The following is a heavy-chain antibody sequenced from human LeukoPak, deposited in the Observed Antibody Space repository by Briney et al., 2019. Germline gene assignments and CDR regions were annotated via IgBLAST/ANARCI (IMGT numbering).Heavy chain of an antibody. V-gene: IGHV3-48*04. J-gene: IGHJ4*02. CDR2: TSPSSSTI. D-gene: IGHD1-26*01. CDR3: ARDKIVGASKFDY. Sequence: GGSLRLSCAASGFTFSSYGMNWVRQAPGKGLKWISYTSPSSSTIYYADSGKGRFTISRDNAKNSLYLQMNSLRAEDTAIYYCARDKIVGASKFDYWGQGTLVTVSS. CDR1: GFTFSSYG.